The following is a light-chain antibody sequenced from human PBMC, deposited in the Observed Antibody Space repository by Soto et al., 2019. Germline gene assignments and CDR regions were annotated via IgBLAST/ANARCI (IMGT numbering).Light chain of an antibody. Sequence: EIVFTQSPGTLSFSPGERATLSCRASQSVSSSFLAWYQEKPGQAPRLLIYGASSRATGIPDRFSGSGSGTESTLTISRLEPEDYAVYYCRQYGRSLGFALGGGTKVDIK. CDR2: GAS. J-gene: IGKJ4*01. CDR3: RQYGRSLGFA. CDR1: QSVSSSF. V-gene: IGKV3-20*01.